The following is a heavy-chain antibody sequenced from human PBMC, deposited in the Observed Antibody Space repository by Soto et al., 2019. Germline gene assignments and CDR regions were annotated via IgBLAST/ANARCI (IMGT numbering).Heavy chain of an antibody. CDR1: GFTFSSYS. V-gene: IGHV3-23*01. CDR3: AKKVNSGPGSQYFDY. CDR2: FRTGGDDGTT. Sequence: GGSLRLSCAASGFTFSSYSMIWVRQAPGKGLEWVSGFRTGGDDGTTYYADSVKGRFTISRDNSKNTLFLQMNSLRVEDTAIYYCAKKVNSGPGSQYFDYWGQGTLVTVSS. J-gene: IGHJ4*02. D-gene: IGHD3-10*01.